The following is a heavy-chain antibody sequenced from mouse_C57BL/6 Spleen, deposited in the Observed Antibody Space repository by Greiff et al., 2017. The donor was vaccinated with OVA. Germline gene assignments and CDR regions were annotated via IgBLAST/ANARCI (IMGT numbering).Heavy chain of an antibody. CDR3: ARFTTVVDYFDY. D-gene: IGHD1-1*01. CDR1: GYAFSSSW. Sequence: QVQLKESGPELVKPGASVKISCKASGYAFSSSWMNWVKQRPGKGLEWIGRIYPGDGDTNYNGKFKGKATLTADKSSSTAYMQLSSLTSEDSAVYFCARFTTVVDYFDYWGQGTTLTVSS. V-gene: IGHV1-82*01. CDR2: IYPGDGDT. J-gene: IGHJ2*01.